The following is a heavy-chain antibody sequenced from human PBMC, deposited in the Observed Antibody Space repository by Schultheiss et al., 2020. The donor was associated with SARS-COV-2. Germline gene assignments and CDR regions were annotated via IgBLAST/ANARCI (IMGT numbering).Heavy chain of an antibody. Sequence: GGSLRLSCAASGFTFSSYSMNWVRQAPGKGLEWVSSISSSSSYIYYADSVKGRFTISRDNAKNSLYLQMNSLKTEDTAVYYCTTDRGWYFWGQGTLVTVSS. CDR1: GFTFSSYS. CDR3: TTDRGWYF. D-gene: IGHD6-19*01. V-gene: IGHV3-21*03. CDR2: ISSSSSYI. J-gene: IGHJ4*02.